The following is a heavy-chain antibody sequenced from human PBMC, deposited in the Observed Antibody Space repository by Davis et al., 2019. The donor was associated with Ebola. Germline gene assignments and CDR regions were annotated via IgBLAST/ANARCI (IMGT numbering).Heavy chain of an antibody. D-gene: IGHD4-17*01. CDR3: ARDQTATVTAADY. CDR2: ISAYNGNT. CDR1: GYTFTSYY. V-gene: IGHV1-18*04. J-gene: IGHJ4*02. Sequence: ASVKVSCKTSGYTFTSYYMHWVRQAPGQGLEWMGWISAYNGNTNYAQKLQGRVTMTTDTSTSTAYMELRSLRSDDTAVYYCARDQTATVTAADYWGQGTLVTVSS.